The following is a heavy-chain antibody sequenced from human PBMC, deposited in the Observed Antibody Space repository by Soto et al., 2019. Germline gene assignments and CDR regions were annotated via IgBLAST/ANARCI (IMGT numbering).Heavy chain of an antibody. CDR3: ARQMFLGGMDV. Sequence: QVQLQESGPGLVKPSETLSLTCTVSGGSISSYYWSWIRQPPGKGLEWIGYIYNSGSTNYNPSLKSRVTISVDTSKNHFSLKVSSVPAADTAVYYCARQMFLGGMDVWGQGTTVTVSS. CDR1: GGSISSYY. J-gene: IGHJ6*02. CDR2: IYNSGST. V-gene: IGHV4-59*08. D-gene: IGHD3-10*02.